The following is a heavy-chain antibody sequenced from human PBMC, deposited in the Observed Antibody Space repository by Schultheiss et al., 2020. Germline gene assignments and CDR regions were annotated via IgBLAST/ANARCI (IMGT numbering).Heavy chain of an antibody. D-gene: IGHD2-15*01. CDR3: ARVSGVVAAHHFDY. J-gene: IGHJ4*02. CDR1: GYTFTSYG. V-gene: IGHV1-2*02. Sequence: ASVKVSCKASGYTFTSYGISWVRQAPGQGLEWLGWINPNSGDTNYAQKFQGRVTMTRDTSISTAYMELSRLRSDDTAVYYCARVSGVVAAHHFDYWGQGTLVTVSS. CDR2: INPNSGDT.